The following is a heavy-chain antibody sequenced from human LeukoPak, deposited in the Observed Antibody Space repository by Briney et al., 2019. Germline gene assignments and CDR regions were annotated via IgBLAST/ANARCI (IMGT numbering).Heavy chain of an antibody. CDR2: IYTSGST. J-gene: IGHJ5*02. CDR1: GGSISSGSYY. CDR3: ARGRRYSYGTGFDP. Sequence: SETLSLTCTVSGGSISSGSYYWSWIRQPAGKGLEWIGRIYTSGSTNYNPSLKSRVTISVDTSKNRFSLKLSSVTAADTAVYYCARGRRYSYGTGFDPWGQGTLVTVSS. V-gene: IGHV4-61*02. D-gene: IGHD5-18*01.